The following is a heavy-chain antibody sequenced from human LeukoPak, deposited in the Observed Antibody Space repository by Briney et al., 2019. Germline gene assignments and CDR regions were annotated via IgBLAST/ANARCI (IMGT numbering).Heavy chain of an antibody. CDR2: ICPDGTVT. CDR1: GFTFSTYC. CDR3: VRDFRSADY. J-gene: IGHJ4*02. Sequence: GGSPRLSCAASGFTFSTYCMHWVRQAPGKGPMWVSRICPDGTVTNYADSVKARFIISRDNARNTVYLQMNSLRVEDTAVYYCVRDFRSADYWGQGTLVTVSS. V-gene: IGHV3-74*01.